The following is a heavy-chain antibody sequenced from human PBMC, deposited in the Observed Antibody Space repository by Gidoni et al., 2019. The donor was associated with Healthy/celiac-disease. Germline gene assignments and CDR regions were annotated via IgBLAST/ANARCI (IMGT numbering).Heavy chain of an antibody. CDR2: IYTSGST. CDR3: ARGSIVVVVAATDYDWFDP. J-gene: IGHJ5*02. CDR1: GGSISSYY. V-gene: IGHV4-4*07. D-gene: IGHD2-15*01. Sequence: QVQLQESGPGLVKPSETLSLTCTVSGGSISSYYWSWLRQPAGKGLEWIGRIYTSGSTNYNPSLKSRVTMSVDTSKTQFSLKLSSVTAADTAVYYCARGSIVVVVAATDYDWFDPWGQGTLVTVSS.